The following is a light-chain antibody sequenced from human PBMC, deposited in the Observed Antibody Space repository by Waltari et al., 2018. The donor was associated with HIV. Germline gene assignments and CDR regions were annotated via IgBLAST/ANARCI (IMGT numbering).Light chain of an antibody. J-gene: IGLJ3*02. CDR1: SSNIGSNY. Sequence: QSVLTQPPSASGTPGQRVTISCSGSSSNIGSNYVYWYQQLPGTTPKLLIYRNKQRPSGVPDRVSGSKSGTSTSLAISGLRSEDEADYYCAAWDDSLSAPVFGGGTKLTVL. CDR3: AAWDDSLSAPV. V-gene: IGLV1-47*01. CDR2: RNK.